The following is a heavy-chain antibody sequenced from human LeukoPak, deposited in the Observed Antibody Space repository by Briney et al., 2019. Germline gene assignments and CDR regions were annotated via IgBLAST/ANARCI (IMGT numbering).Heavy chain of an antibody. V-gene: IGHV3-23*01. CDR2: ISGNGHQT. CDR3: AKDANYYDSSGYLIPFDY. J-gene: IGHJ4*02. D-gene: IGHD3-22*01. Sequence: PGGSRRLSCSASGFTFSRFAMTWVRQLPGRGLEWVSSISGNGHQTYYADSVKGRFSVSRGNSKNILYLQMDSLRADDSALYYCAKDANYYDSSGYLIPFDYWGQGTLVTVSS. CDR1: GFTFSRFA.